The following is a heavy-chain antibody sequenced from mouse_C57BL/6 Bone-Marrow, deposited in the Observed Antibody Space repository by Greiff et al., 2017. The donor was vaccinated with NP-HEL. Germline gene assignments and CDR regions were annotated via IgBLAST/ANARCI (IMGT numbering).Heavy chain of an antibody. D-gene: IGHD4-1*01. Sequence: EVKLLESGPGLAKPSQTLSLSCSVTGYSITSDYWNWIRKFPGNKLEYMGYISYSGSTYYNPSLNSRISITQDTSKNQYDLQLNSVTTEDTATDYCARRGNLTFDYWGQGTTLTVSS. CDR2: ISYSGST. V-gene: IGHV3-8*01. J-gene: IGHJ2*01. CDR3: ARRGNLTFDY. CDR1: GYSITSDY.